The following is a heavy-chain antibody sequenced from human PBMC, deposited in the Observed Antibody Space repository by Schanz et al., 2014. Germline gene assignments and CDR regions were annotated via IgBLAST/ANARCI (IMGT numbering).Heavy chain of an antibody. CDR1: GYIFIGYY. CDR2: TNTNSGDT. D-gene: IGHD2-8*02. CDR3: AREPLGCTGSGCQTYDAFDI. V-gene: IGHV1-2*02. J-gene: IGHJ3*02. Sequence: QVQLVQSGAEMKKPGASVKVSCKASGYIFIGYYIHWVRQAPGQGLEWMGWTNTNSGDTKIARKFQGRGTMTRDPSISEAYMELTSLRSDDTAVYYCAREPLGCTGSGCQTYDAFDIWGQGTMVTVSS.